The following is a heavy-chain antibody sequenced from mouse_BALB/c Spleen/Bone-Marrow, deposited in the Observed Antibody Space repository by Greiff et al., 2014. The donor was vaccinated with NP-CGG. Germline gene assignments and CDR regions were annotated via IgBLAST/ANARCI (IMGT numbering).Heavy chain of an antibody. J-gene: IGHJ3*01. CDR1: GYSYTGYT. CDR2: INPYNGGT. CDR3: ERGVYYGIGSFAY. Sequence: VQLQQSGPELVKPGASMKISCKASGYSYTGYTMNWVKQSHGKNLEWIGLINPYNGGTSYNQKFKGKATLTVDKSSSTAYMEPLSLTSEASEVFSWERGVYYGIGSFAYWGKGILVIVSA. V-gene: IGHV1-26*01. D-gene: IGHD1-1*01.